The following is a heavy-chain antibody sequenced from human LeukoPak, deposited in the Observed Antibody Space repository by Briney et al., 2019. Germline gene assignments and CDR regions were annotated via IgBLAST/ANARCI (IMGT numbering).Heavy chain of an antibody. CDR2: IYYSWST. V-gene: IGHV4-59*01. D-gene: IGHD4-17*01. CDR3: AREDPQTTVPEGLDV. CDR1: GGSISTFY. J-gene: IGHJ6*02. Sequence: SETLSLTCTVSGGSISTFYWSWLRQPPGKGLDWIGCIYYSWSTNYNPSLKSRVTISVDTSKNQFSLRLRSVTAAGTAVYYCAREDPQTTVPEGLDVWGQGTTVTVSS.